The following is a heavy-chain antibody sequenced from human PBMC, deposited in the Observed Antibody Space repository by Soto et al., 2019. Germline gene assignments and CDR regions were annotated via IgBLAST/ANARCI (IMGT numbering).Heavy chain of an antibody. CDR2: ISYDGSNK. Sequence: GGSLRLSCAASGFTFSSYGMHLVRQAPGKGLEWVAVISYDGSNKYYADSVKGRFTIPRDNSKNTLYLQMNSLRAEDTAVYYCAKDRYYDSSGYYYGDYWGQGTLVTVSS. CDR1: GFTFSSYG. D-gene: IGHD3-22*01. CDR3: AKDRYYDSSGYYYGDY. V-gene: IGHV3-30*18. J-gene: IGHJ4*02.